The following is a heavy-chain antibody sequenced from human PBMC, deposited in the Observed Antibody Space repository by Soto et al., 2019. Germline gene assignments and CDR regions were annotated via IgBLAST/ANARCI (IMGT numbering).Heavy chain of an antibody. CDR3: ARVPPNYDYVWGSYRYTYSYYFDY. J-gene: IGHJ4*02. V-gene: IGHV4-30-4*01. CDR1: GGSISSGDYY. Sequence: SETLSLTCTVSGGSISSGDYYWSWIRQPPGKGLEWIGYIYYSGSTYYNPSLKSRVTISVDTSKNQFSLKLSSVTAADTAVYYCARVPPNYDYVWGSYRYTYSYYFDYWGQGTLVTVSS. CDR2: IYYSGST. D-gene: IGHD3-16*02.